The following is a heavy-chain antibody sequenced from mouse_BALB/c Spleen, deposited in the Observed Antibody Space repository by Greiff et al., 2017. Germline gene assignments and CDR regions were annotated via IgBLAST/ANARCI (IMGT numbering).Heavy chain of an antibody. J-gene: IGHJ1*01. Sequence: QGQLQQSGAELARPGASVKLSCKASGYTFTDYYINWVKQRTGQGLEWIGEIYPGSGNTYYNEKFKGKATLTADKSSSTAYMQLSSLTSEDSAVYFCARWGYFDVWGAGTTVTVSS. V-gene: IGHV1-77*01. CDR3: ARWGYFDV. CDR1: GYTFTDYY. CDR2: IYPGSGNT.